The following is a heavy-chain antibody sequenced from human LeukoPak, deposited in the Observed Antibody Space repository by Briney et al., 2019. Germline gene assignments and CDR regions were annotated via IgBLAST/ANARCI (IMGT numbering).Heavy chain of an antibody. CDR3: ARDSLSTSGRYFDY. CDR1: GFTVSSNY. Sequence: GGSLRLSCAASGFTVSSNYMSWVRQAPGKGLEWVSVIYSGGSTYYADSVKGRFTISRDNSKNTLYLQMNSLRAEDTAVYYCARDSLSTSGRYFDYWGQGTLVTVSS. J-gene: IGHJ4*02. CDR2: IYSGGST. D-gene: IGHD2-8*02. V-gene: IGHV3-66*01.